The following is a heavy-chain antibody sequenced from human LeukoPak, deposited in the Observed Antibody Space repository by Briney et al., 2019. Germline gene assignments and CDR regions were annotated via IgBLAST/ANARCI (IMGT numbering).Heavy chain of an antibody. CDR2: VNLQGST. CDR1: GGSITQTNY. J-gene: IGHJ4*02. D-gene: IGHD3-10*01. V-gene: IGHV4-4*02. Sequence: SETLSLTCDVSGGSITQTNYWTWVRQPPGKGLEWIGEVNLQGSTNYNPSLMRRVAISVDTSANHVSLQLTSVTPEDTAVYYCAKGRWALFDCWGQGTLVIVSS. CDR3: AKGRWALFDC.